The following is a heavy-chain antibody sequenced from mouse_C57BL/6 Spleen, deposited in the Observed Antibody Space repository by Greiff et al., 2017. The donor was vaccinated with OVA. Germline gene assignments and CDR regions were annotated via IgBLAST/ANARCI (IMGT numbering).Heavy chain of an antibody. D-gene: IGHD1-1*01. V-gene: IGHV1-20*01. Sequence: EVQLQQSGPELVKPGDSVKISCKASGYSFTGYFMNWVMQSHGKSLEWIGRINPYNGDTFYNQKFKGKATLTVDKSSSTAHMELRSLTSEDSAVYYCARSTTVYYFDYWGQGTTLTVSS. J-gene: IGHJ2*01. CDR1: GYSFTGYF. CDR3: ARSTTVYYFDY. CDR2: INPYNGDT.